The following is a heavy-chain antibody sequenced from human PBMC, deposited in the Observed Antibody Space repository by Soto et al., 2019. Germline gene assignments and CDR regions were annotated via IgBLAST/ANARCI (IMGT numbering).Heavy chain of an antibody. CDR3: ARQQQLWPLRDV. Sequence: PGEALNISCKGSGYSFTSYWISWVRQMPGKGLEWMGRIDPSDSYTNYSPSFQGHVTISADKSISTAYLQWSSLKASDTAMYYCARQQQLWPLRDVWGQGTTVTVSS. CDR2: IDPSDSYT. CDR1: GYSFTSYW. V-gene: IGHV5-10-1*01. J-gene: IGHJ6*02. D-gene: IGHD5-18*01.